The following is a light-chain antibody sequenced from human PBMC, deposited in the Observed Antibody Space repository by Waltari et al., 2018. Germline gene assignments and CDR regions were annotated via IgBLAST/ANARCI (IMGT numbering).Light chain of an antibody. CDR1: SLRSYD. CDR3: NSRDSSGNHLEV. V-gene: IGLV3-19*01. CDR2: GKN. J-gene: IGLJ2*01. Sequence: SSELTQDPAVSVALGQTVRITCPGDSLRSYDASWYQQKPGQAPVLVIYGKNNRPSGIPDRFSGSSSGNTASLTITGAQAEDEADYYCNSRDSSGNHLEVFGGGTKLTVL.